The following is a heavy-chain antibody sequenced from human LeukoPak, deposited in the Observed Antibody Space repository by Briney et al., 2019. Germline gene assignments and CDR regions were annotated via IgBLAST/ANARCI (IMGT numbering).Heavy chain of an antibody. CDR3: ASVDTTMGGSY. D-gene: IGHD5-18*01. CDR2: IYPGDSDI. CDR1: GYSFTNYW. Sequence: GESLKISCKGSGYSFTNYWIGWVRQMPGKGQEWMGIIYPGDSDIRYSPSFQGQVTISADKSISTAYLQWSSLKASDTAMYYCASVDTTMGGSYWGQGTLVTVSS. J-gene: IGHJ4*02. V-gene: IGHV5-51*01.